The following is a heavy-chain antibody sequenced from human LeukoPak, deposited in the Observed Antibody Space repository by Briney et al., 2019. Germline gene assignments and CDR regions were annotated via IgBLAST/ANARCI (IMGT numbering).Heavy chain of an antibody. CDR1: GGSFSGYY. V-gene: IGHV4-34*01. J-gene: IGHJ5*02. CDR3: ARGAVKDNNIREIRRFDP. Sequence: SETLSLTCAVYGGSFSGYYWSWIRQPPGKGLEWIGEINHSGSTNYNPSLKSRVTISVDTSKNQFSLKLSSVTAADTAVYYCARGAVKDNNIREIRRFDPWGQGTLVTVSS. CDR2: INHSGST. D-gene: IGHD2/OR15-2a*01.